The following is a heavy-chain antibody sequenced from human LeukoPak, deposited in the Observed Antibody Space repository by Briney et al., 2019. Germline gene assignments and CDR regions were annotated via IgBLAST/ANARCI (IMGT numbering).Heavy chain of an antibody. CDR1: GGSTSSYY. CDR3: ARDPSGYHIDAFDI. Sequence: SETLSLTCTVSGGSTSSYYWSWIRQPPGKGLEWIGYIYYSGSTNYNPSLKSRVTISVDTSKNQFSLKLSSVTAADTAVYYCARDPSGYHIDAFDIWGQGTMVTVSS. J-gene: IGHJ3*02. CDR2: IYYSGST. V-gene: IGHV4-59*01. D-gene: IGHD3-3*01.